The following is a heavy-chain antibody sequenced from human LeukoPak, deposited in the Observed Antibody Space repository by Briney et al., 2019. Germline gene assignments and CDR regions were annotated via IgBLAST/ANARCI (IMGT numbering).Heavy chain of an antibody. V-gene: IGHV3-7*01. J-gene: IGHJ4*02. CDR1: GFTFSSYW. CDR3: ARVIVLAPGAGDHFDY. D-gene: IGHD2-2*01. Sequence: GGSLRLSCVASGFTFSSYWMMWARQSPGRGVEWVANIKDDGSAQYYGDSVKGRFTISRDNAKNSLYLQMNSLRAEDTAVYYCARVIVLAPGAGDHFDYWGQGTLATVHS. CDR2: IKDDGSAQ.